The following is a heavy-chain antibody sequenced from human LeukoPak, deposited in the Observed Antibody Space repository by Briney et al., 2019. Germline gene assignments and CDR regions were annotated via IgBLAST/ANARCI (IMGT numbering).Heavy chain of an antibody. V-gene: IGHV6-1*01. J-gene: IGHJ4*02. CDR2: TYYRSKWYN. CDR1: GDSVSSNSVA. D-gene: IGHD6-13*01. Sequence: SQTLSLTCAISGDSVSSNSVAWNWIRQSPSRGLEWLGRTYYRSKWYNDYAVSVKSRITINPDTSKNQFSLQLNSVTPEDTAVYYCARQQQLGLRSFDYWGQGTLVTVSS. CDR3: ARQQQLGLRSFDY.